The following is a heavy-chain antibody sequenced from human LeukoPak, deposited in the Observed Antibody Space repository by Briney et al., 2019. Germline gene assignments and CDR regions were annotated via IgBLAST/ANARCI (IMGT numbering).Heavy chain of an antibody. CDR2: IRYGGRNK. CDR3: AKGQWRYYYYYYMDV. CDR1: GFTFSSYG. V-gene: IGHV3-30*02. J-gene: IGHJ6*03. Sequence: GGSLRLSCAASGFTFSSYGMHWVRQAPGKGLDWVAFIRYGGRNKYYADSVKGRFTISRDNSKNTLYLQMNSLRAEDTAVYYCAKGQWRYYYYYYMDVWGKGTTVTISS. D-gene: IGHD6-19*01.